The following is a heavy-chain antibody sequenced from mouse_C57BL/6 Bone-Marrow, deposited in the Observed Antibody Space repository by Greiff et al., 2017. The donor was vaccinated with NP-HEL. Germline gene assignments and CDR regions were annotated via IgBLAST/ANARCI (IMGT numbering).Heavy chain of an antibody. Sequence: VQLQQSGPGLVQPSQCLSITCTVSGFSLTSYGVHWVRQSPGKGLEWLGVIWSGGSTDYNAAIISRLSISKDNSKSQASFKRNRLQADDTAIYYCARNGIDYDYDGVFLGDWGQGTTLAVSS. J-gene: IGHJ2*01. CDR1: GFSLTSYG. CDR3: ARNGIDYDYDGVFLGD. D-gene: IGHD2-4*01. CDR2: IWSGGST. V-gene: IGHV2-2*01.